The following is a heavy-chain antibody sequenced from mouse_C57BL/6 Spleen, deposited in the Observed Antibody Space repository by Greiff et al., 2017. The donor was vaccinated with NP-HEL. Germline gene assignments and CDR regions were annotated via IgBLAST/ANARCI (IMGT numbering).Heavy chain of an antibody. J-gene: IGHJ4*01. Sequence: QVQLQQPGTELVKPGASVKLSCKASGYTFTSYWMHWVKQRPGQGLEWIGNINPSNGGTNYNEKFKSKATLTVDKSSSTAYMQLSSLTSEDSAVYYWARFYYGSSHYYAMDYWGQGTSVTVSS. D-gene: IGHD1-1*01. V-gene: IGHV1-53*01. CDR1: GYTFTSYW. CDR3: ARFYYGSSHYYAMDY. CDR2: INPSNGGT.